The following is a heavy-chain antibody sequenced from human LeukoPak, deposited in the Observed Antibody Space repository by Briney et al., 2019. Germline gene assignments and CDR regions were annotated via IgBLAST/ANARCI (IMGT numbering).Heavy chain of an antibody. D-gene: IGHD6-19*01. CDR1: GYTFTSDG. CDR2: ISAYNGNT. CDR3: ARSDSSGRYGGYYYYYMDV. V-gene: IGHV1-18*01. J-gene: IGHJ6*03. Sequence: VSVKVSCKASGYTFTSDGFTWVRQAPGQGLEWMGWISAYNGNTNYAQKLQGRVTMTTDTSTTTAYMELRSLRSDDTAVYYCARSDSSGRYGGYYYYYMDVWGKGTTVTVSS.